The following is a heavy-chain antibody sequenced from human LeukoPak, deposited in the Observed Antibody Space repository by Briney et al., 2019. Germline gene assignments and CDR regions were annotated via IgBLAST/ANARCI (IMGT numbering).Heavy chain of an antibody. CDR2: IYYSGST. D-gene: IGHD5-12*01. CDR1: GGSISSGGYY. Sequence: SETLSLTCTVSGGSISSGGYYWSWIRQHPGKGLEWIGYIYYSGSTYYNPSLKSRVTISVDTSKNQFSLKLSSVTAADTAVYYCANLVATKGNHYFDYWGQGTLVTVSS. V-gene: IGHV4-31*03. CDR3: ANLVATKGNHYFDY. J-gene: IGHJ4*02.